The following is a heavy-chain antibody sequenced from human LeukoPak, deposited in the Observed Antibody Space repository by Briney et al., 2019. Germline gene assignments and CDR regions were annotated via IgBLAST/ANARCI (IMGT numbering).Heavy chain of an antibody. V-gene: IGHV4-59*01. CDR1: GGSISSYY. CDR2: IYYSGST. Sequence: SETLSLTCTVSGGSISSYYWSWIRQPPGKGLEWIGYIYYSGSTNYKSSLKSRVTVSVDTSKNQFSLKLSSVTAADTAVYYCARTTEGGYSYGYFYYYYMDVWGKGTTVTISS. J-gene: IGHJ6*03. CDR3: ARTTEGGYSYGYFYYYYMDV. D-gene: IGHD5-18*01.